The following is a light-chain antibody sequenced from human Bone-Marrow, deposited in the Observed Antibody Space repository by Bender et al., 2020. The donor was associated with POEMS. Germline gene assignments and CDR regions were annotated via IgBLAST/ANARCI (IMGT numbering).Light chain of an antibody. CDR2: EVM. V-gene: IGLV2-23*02. CDR3: CSYAAGSAYV. CDR1: GSDFARYDL. Sequence: QSALTQPASVSGSPGQSVTITCTGAGSDFARYDLVSWYQHLPDKAPTLLFYEVMRRPSGVSHRFSGSKSGNTASLTISGLQTEDEADYYCCSYAAGSAYVFGTGTKVTVL. J-gene: IGLJ1*01.